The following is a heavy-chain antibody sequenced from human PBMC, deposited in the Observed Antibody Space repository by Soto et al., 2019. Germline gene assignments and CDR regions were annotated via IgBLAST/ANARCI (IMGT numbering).Heavy chain of an antibody. CDR3: VRDLAHGYTDNV. CDR2: IYASGVT. V-gene: IGHV4-30-4*08. Sequence: TLSLTCSVSGAGVTSGENYWSWVLQPPGKGLEWLGYIYASGVTSYTPALKSRVTLSLDRPNNQVSLKLRSVTAADTAVYFCVRDLAHGYTDNVWGHGTLVSISS. J-gene: IGHJ4*01. D-gene: IGHD5-18*01. CDR1: GAGVTSGENY.